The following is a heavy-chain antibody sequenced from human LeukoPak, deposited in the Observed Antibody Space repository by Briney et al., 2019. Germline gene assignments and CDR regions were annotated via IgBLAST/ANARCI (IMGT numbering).Heavy chain of an antibody. CDR3: AGKGVLDAFDI. D-gene: IGHD3-10*01. J-gene: IGHJ3*02. V-gene: IGHV3-30-3*01. CDR2: ISYDGSNK. CDR1: GFTFSSYA. Sequence: PGGSLRLSCAASGFTFSSYAMHWVRQAPGKGLEWVAVISYDGSNKYYADSVKGRFTISRDNSKNTLYLQMNSLRAEDTAVYYCAGKGVLDAFDIWGQGTMVTVSS.